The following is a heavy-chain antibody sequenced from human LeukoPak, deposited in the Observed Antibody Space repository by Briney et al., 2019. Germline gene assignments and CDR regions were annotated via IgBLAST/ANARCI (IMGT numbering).Heavy chain of an antibody. CDR1: GYTFTGYY. Sequence: ASVKVSCKASGYTFTGYYMHWVRQAPGQGLEWMGWINPNSGGTNYAQKFQGRVTMTRDTSISTAYMELSRLRSDDTAVYYCARGAGGQYNSSWTFDYWGQGTLVTVSS. CDR3: ARGAGGQYNSSWTFDY. J-gene: IGHJ4*02. CDR2: INPNSGGT. D-gene: IGHD6-13*01. V-gene: IGHV1-2*02.